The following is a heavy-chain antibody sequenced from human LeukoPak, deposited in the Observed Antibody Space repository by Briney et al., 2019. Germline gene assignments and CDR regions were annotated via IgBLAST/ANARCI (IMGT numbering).Heavy chain of an antibody. Sequence: GASVKVSCTASGGTFSSYAISWVRQAPGQGLEWMGGIIPIFGTANYAQKFQGRVTITADESTSTAYMELSSLRSEDTAVYYCARDDGGNSVEWYFDLWGRGTLVTVSS. CDR3: ARDDGGNSVEWYFDL. CDR1: GGTFSSYA. V-gene: IGHV1-69*13. CDR2: IIPIFGTA. D-gene: IGHD4-23*01. J-gene: IGHJ2*01.